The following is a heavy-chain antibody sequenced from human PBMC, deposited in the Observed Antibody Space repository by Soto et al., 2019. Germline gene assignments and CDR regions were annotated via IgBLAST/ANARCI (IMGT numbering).Heavy chain of an antibody. D-gene: IGHD6-19*01. J-gene: IGHJ4*02. CDR2: MNPNSGNT. CDR1: GYTFTSYD. V-gene: IGHV1-8*01. Sequence: QVQLVQSGAEVKKPGASVKVSCKASGYTFTSYDINWVRQATGQGLEWMGWMNPNSGNTGYAQKFQGRVTMTRDTSISTPYMELSSLSSDDTAVYYCARGKRIAVAGTVGVDYWGQGTLVTVSS. CDR3: ARGKRIAVAGTVGVDY.